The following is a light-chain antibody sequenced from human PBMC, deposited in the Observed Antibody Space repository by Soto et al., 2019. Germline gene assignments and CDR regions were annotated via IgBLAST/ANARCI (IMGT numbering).Light chain of an antibody. CDR2: DAS. V-gene: IGKV3-11*01. Sequence: EIVLTQSPATLSLSPGERATLSCRASQSVYTYFAWYQQKPGQAPRLLIYDASNRATGIPARFSGSGSGTDFTLTISSLEPADFAVYYCQQRSDWTLTFGQGTKVDI. CDR3: QQRSDWTLT. CDR1: QSVYTY. J-gene: IGKJ1*01.